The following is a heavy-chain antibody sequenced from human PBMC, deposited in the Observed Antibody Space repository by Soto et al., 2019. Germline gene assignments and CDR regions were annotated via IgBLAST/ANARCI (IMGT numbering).Heavy chain of an antibody. D-gene: IGHD6-13*01. CDR1: GFFFNGFD. V-gene: IGHV3-23*01. CDR3: TKGSIPAVGRVFFES. Sequence: EVQLLESGGGLVQPGGSLSLSCAASGFFFNGFDMSWVRQAPGMGLEWVSTISANAGNINYAGSVRGRLSKSRNSSKNSVDLQMNSLRVEDTAVYFCTKGSIPAVGRVFFESWGQGTLVTVSS. CDR2: ISANAGNI. J-gene: IGHJ4*02.